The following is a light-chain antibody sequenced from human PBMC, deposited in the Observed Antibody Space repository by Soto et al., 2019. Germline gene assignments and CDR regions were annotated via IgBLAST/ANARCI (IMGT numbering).Light chain of an antibody. Sequence: QSALTQPASVSGSRGQSITISCTGTSSDIGGYDYVSWYQQRPGKAPKLMIYEVRYRPSGVSNRFSGSKSGNTASLTVSGLQAEDEADYYCGSHAGNSNLVFGGGTKLTVL. V-gene: IGLV2-14*01. CDR3: GSHAGNSNLV. CDR1: SSDIGGYDY. J-gene: IGLJ3*02. CDR2: EVR.